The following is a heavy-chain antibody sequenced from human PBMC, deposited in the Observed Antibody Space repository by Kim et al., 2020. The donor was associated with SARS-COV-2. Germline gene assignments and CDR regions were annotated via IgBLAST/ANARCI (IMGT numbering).Heavy chain of an antibody. CDR2: IYHSGST. Sequence: SETLSLTCAVSGGSISSSNWWSWVRQPPGKGLEWIGEIYHSGSTNYNPSLKSRVTISVDKSKNQFSLKLSSVTAADTAVYYCARENNQDLGYCSGGSCYSWVVWFDPWGQGTLVTVSS. D-gene: IGHD2-15*01. CDR3: ARENNQDLGYCSGGSCYSWVVWFDP. J-gene: IGHJ5*02. CDR1: GGSISSSNW. V-gene: IGHV4-4*02.